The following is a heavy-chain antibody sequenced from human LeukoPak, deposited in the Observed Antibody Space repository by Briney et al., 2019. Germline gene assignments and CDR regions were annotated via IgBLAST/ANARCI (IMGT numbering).Heavy chain of an antibody. J-gene: IGHJ6*03. CDR2: IYYSGST. V-gene: IGHV4-39*01. CDR3: ASPPARITIFGVVTPEHYYYYMDV. Sequence: PSETLSLTCTVSGGSISSSSYHWGWIRQPPGKGLEWIGCIYYSGSTYYNPSLKSRVTISVDTSKNQFSLKLSSVTAADTAVYYCASPPARITIFGVVTPEHYYYYMDVWGKGTTVTVSS. D-gene: IGHD3-3*01. CDR1: GGSISSSSYH.